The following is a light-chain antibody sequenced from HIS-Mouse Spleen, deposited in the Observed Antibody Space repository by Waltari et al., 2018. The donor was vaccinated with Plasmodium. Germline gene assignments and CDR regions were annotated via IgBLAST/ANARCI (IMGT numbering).Light chain of an antibody. CDR2: EDS. Sequence: SYELTQPPSVSVSPGQTARITCSGDALPKKYAYWYQQKSVQAPLLVIYEDSTRPSGIPERFSGSSSGTMATLTISGAQVEDEADYYCYSTDSSGNHRVFGGGTKLTVL. CDR3: YSTDSSGNHRV. J-gene: IGLJ3*02. V-gene: IGLV3-10*01. CDR1: ALPKKY.